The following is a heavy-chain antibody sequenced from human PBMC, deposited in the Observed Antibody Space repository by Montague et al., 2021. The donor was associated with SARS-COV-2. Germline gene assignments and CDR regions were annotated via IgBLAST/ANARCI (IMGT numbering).Heavy chain of an antibody. J-gene: IGHJ6*02. Sequence: RSLSLSASGFTFSSYWMNWVRQAPGKGLEWVANIKQDGSEKNYVDSVRGRFTSSRDNAKKSLYLQMNSLRAEDTAVYYCARWGGTHYYDSSGYYYDYYYYGMDVWGQGTTVTVSS. CDR1: GFTFSSYW. CDR3: ARWGGTHYYDSSGYYYDYYYYGMDV. CDR2: IKQDGSEK. D-gene: IGHD3-22*01. V-gene: IGHV3-7*01.